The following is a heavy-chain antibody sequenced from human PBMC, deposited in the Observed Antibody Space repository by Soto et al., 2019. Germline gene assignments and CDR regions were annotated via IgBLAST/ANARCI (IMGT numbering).Heavy chain of an antibody. CDR2: IYHSGST. D-gene: IGHD4-17*01. CDR3: ARAHYGDYGYGMEV. CDR1: GGSISSSNW. Sequence: SETLSLTCAVSGGSISSSNWWSWVRQPPGKGLEWIGEIYHSGSTNYNPSLKSRVTISVDRSKNQFSLKLSSVTAADTAVYYCARAHYGDYGYGMEVWGQGTMVTVSS. J-gene: IGHJ6*01. V-gene: IGHV4-4*02.